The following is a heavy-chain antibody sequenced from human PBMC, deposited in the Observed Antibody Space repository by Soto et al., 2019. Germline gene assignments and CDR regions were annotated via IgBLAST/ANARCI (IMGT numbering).Heavy chain of an antibody. D-gene: IGHD5-12*01. V-gene: IGHV1-69*12. CDR1: GGTFSSYT. Sequence: QVPLVQSGAEVKKPGSSVTVSCKASGGTFSSYTISWVRQAPVQGLEWMGGIIPIFGTANYAQKFQGRVTITADEATSTAYMELSSLRSEDTAVYYCARGNHRWLQLWYFDLWGRGTLVTVSS. CDR2: IIPIFGTA. J-gene: IGHJ2*01. CDR3: ARGNHRWLQLWYFDL.